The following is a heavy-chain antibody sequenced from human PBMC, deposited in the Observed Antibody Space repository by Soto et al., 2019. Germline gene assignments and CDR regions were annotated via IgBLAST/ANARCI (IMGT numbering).Heavy chain of an antibody. CDR1: GGSISSGGYY. CDR3: ARSNAPYYYYGMDV. CDR2: IYYSGST. J-gene: IGHJ6*02. V-gene: IGHV4-61*08. Sequence: SETLSLTCTVSGGSISSGGYYWSWIRQPPGKGLERIGYIYYSGSTNYNPSLKSRVTISVDTSKNQFSLKLSSVTAAGTAVYYCARSNAPYYYYGMDVWGQGTTVTVSS.